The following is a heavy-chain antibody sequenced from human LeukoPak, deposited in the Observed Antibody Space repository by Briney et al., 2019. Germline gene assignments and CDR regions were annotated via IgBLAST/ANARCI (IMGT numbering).Heavy chain of an antibody. D-gene: IGHD3-22*01. CDR3: ARDYYYDSSGYWDYYFDY. J-gene: IGHJ4*02. CDR2: ISSSSSYI. Sequence: GGSLRLSCAASGFTFSSYSINWVRQAPGKGLEWVSSISSSSSYIYYADSVKGRFTISRDNAKNSLYLQMNSLRAEDTAVYYCARDYYYDSSGYWDYYFDYWGKGTLVPVSS. CDR1: GFTFSSYS. V-gene: IGHV3-21*01.